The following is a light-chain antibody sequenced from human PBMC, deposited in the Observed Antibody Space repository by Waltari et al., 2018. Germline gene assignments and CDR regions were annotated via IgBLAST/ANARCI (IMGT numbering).Light chain of an antibody. V-gene: IGKV4-1*01. CDR1: QSVFYTSNNRNY. CDR2: WAS. Sequence: DIVMTQSPHSLAVSLGERAAINCKSSQSVFYTSNNRNYLAWYQQKPGQPPKLLINWASTREFGVPDRFSGSGSGTDFTLTISSLQAEDVAVYYCQQYYSSPPTFGQGTRLEIK. J-gene: IGKJ5*01. CDR3: QQYYSSPPT.